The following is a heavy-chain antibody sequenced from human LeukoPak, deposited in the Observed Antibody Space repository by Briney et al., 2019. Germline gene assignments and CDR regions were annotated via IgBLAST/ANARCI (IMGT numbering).Heavy chain of an antibody. CDR1: GFTFSDYY. J-gene: IGHJ4*02. V-gene: IGHV3-11*01. Sequence: GGSLRLSCAASGFTFSDYYISWIGQAPGKGLELVSYISSSGSTIYYADSVKGRFTISRDNAKNSMYLQMNSLRAEDTAVYYCARDRRDGYNPILDYRGQGTLVTVSS. D-gene: IGHD5-24*01. CDR2: ISSSGSTI. CDR3: ARDRRDGYNPILDY.